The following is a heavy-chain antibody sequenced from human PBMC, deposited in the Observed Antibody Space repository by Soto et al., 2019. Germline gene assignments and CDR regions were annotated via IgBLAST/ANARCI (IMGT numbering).Heavy chain of an antibody. CDR2: IYDSGST. J-gene: IGHJ4*02. CDR3: EAPPRY. CDR1: GGSISSYY. V-gene: IGHV4-59*01. D-gene: IGHD6-6*01. Sequence: SETLSLTCTVSGGSISSYYWSWIRQPPGKGLEWIGYIYDSGSTNCNPSLKSRVTISVDTSKNQFSLKLTSVTAADTAVYYCEAPPRYWGQGTLVTVSS.